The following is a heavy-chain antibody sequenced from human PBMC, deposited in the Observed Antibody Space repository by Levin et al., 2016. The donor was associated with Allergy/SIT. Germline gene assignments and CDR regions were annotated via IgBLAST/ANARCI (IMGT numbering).Heavy chain of an antibody. Sequence: SVKVSCKASGGTFSGHTINWVRQAPGQGLEWMGGIIPIVGTRNHAQKFQGRVTLTADRSTNTAYMELSSLRSEDTAVYFCARNLLGIVGAASALDIWGQGTMITVSS. V-gene: IGHV1-69*06. CDR2: IIPIVGTR. J-gene: IGHJ3*02. CDR1: GGTFSGHT. CDR3: ARNLLGIVGAASALDI. D-gene: IGHD1-26*01.